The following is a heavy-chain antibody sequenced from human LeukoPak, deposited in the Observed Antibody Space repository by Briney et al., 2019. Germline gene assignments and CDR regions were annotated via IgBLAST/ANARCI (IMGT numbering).Heavy chain of an antibody. D-gene: IGHD2-2*02. CDR3: AREMYTLYYFDY. CDR2: INHSGST. J-gene: IGHJ4*02. CDR1: GGSFSGYY. Sequence: SETLSLTCAVHGGSFSGYYWSWIRQPPGKGLEWIGEINHSGSTNYNPSLKSRVTISVDTSKNQFSLKLSSVTAADTAVYYCAREMYTLYYFDYWGQGTLVTVSS. V-gene: IGHV4-34*01.